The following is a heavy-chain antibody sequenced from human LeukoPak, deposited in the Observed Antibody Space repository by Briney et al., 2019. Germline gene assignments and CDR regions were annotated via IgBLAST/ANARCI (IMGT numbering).Heavy chain of an antibody. V-gene: IGHV4-59*08. J-gene: IGHJ4*02. CDR2: IYYSGST. CDR3: ARHFVRSGSYWADY. D-gene: IGHD1-26*01. CDR1: GGSISSYY. Sequence: NPSETLSLTCTVSGGSISSYYWSWIRQPPGKGLEWIGYIYYSGSTNYNPSLKSRVTISVDTSKNQFSLRVTSVTAADTAVYYCARHFVRSGSYWADYWGQGTLVTVSS.